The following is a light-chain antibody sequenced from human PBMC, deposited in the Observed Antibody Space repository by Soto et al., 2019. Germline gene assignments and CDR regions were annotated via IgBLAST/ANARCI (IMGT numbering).Light chain of an antibody. CDR3: QQYNNWPHWT. CDR1: QSVRSN. V-gene: IGKV3-15*01. CDR2: GVS. J-gene: IGKJ1*01. Sequence: EIVMTQSPATLSVSPEETATLSCRASQSVRSNLAWYQQKPGQAPRLLIYGVSTRATGIPARFSGSGSGTEFTLTISSLQSEDFAVHYCQQYNNWPHWTFGQGTKVDLK.